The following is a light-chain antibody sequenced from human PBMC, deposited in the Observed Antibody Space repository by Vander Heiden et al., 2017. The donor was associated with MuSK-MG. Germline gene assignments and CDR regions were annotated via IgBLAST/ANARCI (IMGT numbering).Light chain of an antibody. CDR2: STA. V-gene: IGLV1-40*01. J-gene: IGLJ1*01. CDR3: QSYNSSRGGFV. Sequence: QSVLTQPPSVSGAPGQTVTISCLGGSSNIGSVYDVHWHQQLPEPAPNLLIYSTAKRPSGVPDRFSGSKSGASASLTITGLQAEDEADYYCQSYNSSRGGFVFGTGTKVTVL. CDR1: SSNIGSVYD.